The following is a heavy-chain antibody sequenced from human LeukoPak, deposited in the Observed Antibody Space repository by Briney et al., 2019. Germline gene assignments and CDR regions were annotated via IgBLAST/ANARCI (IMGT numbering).Heavy chain of an antibody. J-gene: IGHJ4*02. V-gene: IGHV1-2*02. D-gene: IGHD6-13*01. Sequence: GASVKVSCKASGYTFTGYYIHWVRQAPGQGLEWMGGINPNSGGTNNAQNSQDRVTMTRDTSISTAYMELSRLRSDGTAVYYCARDISAVGTYDYWGQGTLVTVSS. CDR2: INPNSGGT. CDR1: GYTFTGYY. CDR3: ARDISAVGTYDY.